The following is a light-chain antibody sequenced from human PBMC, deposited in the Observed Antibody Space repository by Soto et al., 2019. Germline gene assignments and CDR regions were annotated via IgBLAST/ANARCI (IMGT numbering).Light chain of an antibody. J-gene: IGLJ2*01. CDR2: STN. CDR1: SGSVSTSYY. V-gene: IGLV8-61*01. Sequence: QTVVTQEPSFSVSPGGTVTLTCGLSSGSVSTSYYPSWYQQTPGQAPRTLIYSTNTRSSGVPDRFSGSILGNKAALTITGAQADDESDYYCVLYMGSGFVVFGGGTQLTVL. CDR3: VLYMGSGFVV.